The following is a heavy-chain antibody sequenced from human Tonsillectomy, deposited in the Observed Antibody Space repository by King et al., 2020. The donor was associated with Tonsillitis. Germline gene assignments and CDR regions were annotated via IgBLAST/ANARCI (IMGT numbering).Heavy chain of an antibody. CDR3: ARRYYYGSGSYYNDPFDY. V-gene: IGHV5-10-1*03. CDR1: GYSFTSYW. Sequence: QLVQSGAEVKKPGESLRISCKGSGYSFTSYWISWVRQMPGKGLEWMGRIDPSDSYTNYSPSFQGHVTISADKSISTAYLQWNSLKASDTAMYYCARRYYYGSGSYYNDPFDYWGQGTLVTVSS. J-gene: IGHJ4*02. CDR2: IDPSDSYT. D-gene: IGHD3-10*01.